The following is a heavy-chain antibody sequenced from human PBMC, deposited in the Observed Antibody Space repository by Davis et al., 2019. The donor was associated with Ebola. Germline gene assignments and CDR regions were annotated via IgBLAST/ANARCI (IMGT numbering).Heavy chain of an antibody. V-gene: IGHV3-23*01. D-gene: IGHD1-26*01. CDR2: ISGSGGST. J-gene: IGHJ3*02. Sequence: GGSLRLSCAASGFTFSDHYMSWVRQAPGKGLEWVSAISGSGGSTYYADSVKGRFTISRDNSKNTLYLQMNGLRVDDTAIYYCAKDTSNIWFDIWGQGTMVTVSS. CDR1: GFTFSDHY. CDR3: AKDTSNIWFDI.